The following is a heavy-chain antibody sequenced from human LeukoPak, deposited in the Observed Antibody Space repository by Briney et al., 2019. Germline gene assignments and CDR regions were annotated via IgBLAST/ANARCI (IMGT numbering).Heavy chain of an antibody. Sequence: SETLSLTCTVSGGSISSGGYYWSWIRQHPGKGLEWIGYIYYSGSTYYNPSLKSRVTISVDRSKNQFSLKLSSVTAADTAVYYCARVRPSPSTYGSGSYYNYFDYWGQGTLVTVSP. CDR3: ARVRPSPSTYGSGSYYNYFDY. CDR2: IYYSGST. V-gene: IGHV4-31*03. CDR1: GGSISSGGYY. D-gene: IGHD3-10*01. J-gene: IGHJ4*02.